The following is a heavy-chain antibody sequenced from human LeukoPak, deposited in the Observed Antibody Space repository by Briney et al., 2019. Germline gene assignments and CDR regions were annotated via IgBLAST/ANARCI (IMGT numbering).Heavy chain of an antibody. Sequence: GGSLRLSCAASGFTFNSFAMSWVRQAPGKGLEWVSTITDSGDSAYSADSVKGRFTISRDNSKNTLYLQMNSLRAEDTAVYYCAKDNRWIQLWTLDYWGQGTLVTVSS. CDR3: AKDNRWIQLWTLDY. CDR1: GFTFNSFA. D-gene: IGHD5-18*01. J-gene: IGHJ4*02. V-gene: IGHV3-23*01. CDR2: ITDSGDSA.